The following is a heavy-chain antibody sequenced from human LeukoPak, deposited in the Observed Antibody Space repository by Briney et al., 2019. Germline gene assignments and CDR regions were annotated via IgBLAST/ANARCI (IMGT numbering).Heavy chain of an antibody. J-gene: IGHJ5*02. CDR2: IYPSGSN. V-gene: IGHV4-4*07. CDR3: ARAAGYYDRSGYYWFDP. Sequence: SETLSLTCTVSGASMSSFYWNWIRQSAGKGLEWIGRIYPSGSNNYNPSLKSRVTISVDKSKNEFSLKLSSVTAADTAVYYCARAAGYYDRSGYYWFDPWGQGTLVTVSS. D-gene: IGHD3-22*01. CDR1: GASMSSFY.